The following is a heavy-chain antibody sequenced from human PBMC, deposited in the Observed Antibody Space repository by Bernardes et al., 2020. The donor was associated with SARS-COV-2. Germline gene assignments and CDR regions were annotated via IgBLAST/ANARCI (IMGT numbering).Heavy chain of an antibody. CDR2: LYTSGHA. D-gene: IGHD3-3*01. CDR1: GDSFRGYY. CDR3: ARDQFRVGIADSFDL. V-gene: IGHV4-4*07. Sequence: SETLSLTCTVSGDSFRGYYWSWIRQSAGPGLAWIGRLYTSGHANYNPSLESRVTMSIDTPKRQFSLNLISVTAADSAVYYCARDQFRVGIADSFDLWGQGTMVTVSS. J-gene: IGHJ3*01.